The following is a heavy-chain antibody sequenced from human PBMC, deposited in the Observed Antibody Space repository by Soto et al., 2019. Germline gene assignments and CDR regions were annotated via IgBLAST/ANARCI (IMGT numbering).Heavy chain of an antibody. D-gene: IGHD2-21*02. CDR1: EFSRSNGRMG. CDR3: ARSVCGGDCYPPAFDI. J-gene: IGHJ3*02. V-gene: IGHV2-26*01. Sequence: KSGPPLVNPTETLTLTCTVSEFSRSNGRMGGTGMRQPPGKALEWLAHIISNDEKSYSTSLKSRLTISRDTSKSPLVLTMTSMGAEDTATYYCARSVCGGDCYPPAFDIWGQGTMVTVSS. CDR2: IISNDEK.